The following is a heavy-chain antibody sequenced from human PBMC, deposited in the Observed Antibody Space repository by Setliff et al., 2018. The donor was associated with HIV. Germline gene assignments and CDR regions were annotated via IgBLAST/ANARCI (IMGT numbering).Heavy chain of an antibody. CDR2: INHSGST. V-gene: IGHV4-34*01. CDR1: GGSFSGYY. D-gene: IGHD3-3*01. J-gene: IGHJ4*02. Sequence: SETLSLTCAVYGGSFSGYYWSWIRQPPGKGLEWIGEINHSGSTNYNMSLWSRVTISLDASRNQFSLELISVTAADTAVYYCARPSFGIGGGSIFDSWGQGTVVTVSS. CDR3: ARPSFGIGGGSIFDS.